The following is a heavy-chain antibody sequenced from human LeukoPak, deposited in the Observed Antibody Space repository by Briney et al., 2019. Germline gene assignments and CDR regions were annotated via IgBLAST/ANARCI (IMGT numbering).Heavy chain of an antibody. V-gene: IGHV4-28*05. D-gene: IGHD2-21*01. CDR3: ARRSPEIGAFDI. CDR2: IYYSGSI. CDR1: GYSISSTKW. Sequence: SETLSLTCAVSGYSISSTKWWGWIRQPPGQGLEWIGYIYYSGSIYYNPSLKSRVTMSLDTSKNQFSLKLSSVTAVDTAVYYCARRSPEIGAFDIWGQGTMVTVSS. J-gene: IGHJ3*02.